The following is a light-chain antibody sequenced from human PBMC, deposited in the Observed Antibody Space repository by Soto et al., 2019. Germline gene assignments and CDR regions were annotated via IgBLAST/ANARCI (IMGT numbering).Light chain of an antibody. CDR2: DAS. Sequence: EIVLTQSPATLSLSPGERATLSCRASQSVSSYLAWYQQKPGQAPRLLIYDASNRATGIPARFSGSGSGTEFTLTLSSLQPEDFATYYCQQVNSFPSTFGQGTRLEIK. CDR3: QQVNSFPST. CDR1: QSVSSY. J-gene: IGKJ5*01. V-gene: IGKV3-11*01.